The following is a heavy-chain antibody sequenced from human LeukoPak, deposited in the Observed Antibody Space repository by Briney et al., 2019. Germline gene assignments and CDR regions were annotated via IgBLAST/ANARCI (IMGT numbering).Heavy chain of an antibody. CDR2: IRYDGSNK. D-gene: IGHD3-22*01. Sequence: GGSLRLSCAASGFTFSSYGMHWVRQAPGKGLEWVAFIRYDGSNKYYADSVKGRFTISRDNSKNTLYLQMNSLRAEDTAVYYCAKGGSLGYYYDSSGSFDYWGQGTLVTVSS. J-gene: IGHJ4*02. V-gene: IGHV3-30*02. CDR3: AKGGSLGYYYDSSGSFDY. CDR1: GFTFSSYG.